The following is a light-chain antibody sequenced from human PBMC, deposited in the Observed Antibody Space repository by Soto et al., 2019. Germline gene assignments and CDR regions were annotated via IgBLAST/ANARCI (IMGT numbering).Light chain of an antibody. CDR3: QQRSNWSRA. V-gene: IGKV3D-20*02. J-gene: IGKJ1*01. CDR2: GAS. Sequence: VASQCPATLSLSPGERAAISCSASQSVSSSYLAWYQQKPGQAPRLLIYGASSRATGIPERFSGGGSGTDFTLTISSLQPEDFAVYYCQQRSNWSRAFGQGTKVDIK. CDR1: QSVSSSY.